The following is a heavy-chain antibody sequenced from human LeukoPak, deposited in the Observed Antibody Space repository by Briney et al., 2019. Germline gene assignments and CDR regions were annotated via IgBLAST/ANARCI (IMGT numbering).Heavy chain of an antibody. D-gene: IGHD2-2*01. Sequence: GSLRLSFAASGFTFSSYSMNWVRQAPGKGVEWVSYIISSSSTIYYADSVKGRFPISRDNAKNSLYLQMNSLRAEDTAVYYCARDAPIVVVPADAFDIWGQGTMVTVSS. CDR3: ARDAPIVVVPADAFDI. J-gene: IGHJ3*02. CDR1: GFTFSSYS. V-gene: IGHV3-48*01. CDR2: IISSSSTI.